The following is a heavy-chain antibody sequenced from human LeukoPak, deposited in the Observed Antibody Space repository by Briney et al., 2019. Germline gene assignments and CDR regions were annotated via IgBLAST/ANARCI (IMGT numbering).Heavy chain of an antibody. J-gene: IGHJ6*02. CDR3: ARTVDRPNYYYYGMDV. D-gene: IGHD3-9*01. Sequence: PGRSLRLSCAASGFTFSSYGMHWVRQAPGKGLEWVALIWYDGSNKYYADSVKGRFTISRDNSQNTLFLQMNTLRAEDTAVYFCARTVDRPNYYYYGMDVWGQGTTVTVSS. CDR1: GFTFSSYG. CDR2: IWYDGSNK. V-gene: IGHV3-33*01.